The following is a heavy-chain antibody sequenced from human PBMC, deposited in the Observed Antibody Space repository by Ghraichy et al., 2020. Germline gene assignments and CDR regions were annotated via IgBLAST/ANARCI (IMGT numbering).Heavy chain of an antibody. D-gene: IGHD3-22*01. CDR2: IYHSGST. CDR1: GYSISSGYY. CDR3: TRDRFYYDSSGYF. V-gene: IGHV4-38-2*02. J-gene: IGHJ1*01. Sequence: SETLSLTCDVSGYSISSGYYWGWIRQPPGKGLEWIGCIYHSGSTYYSPSLRGRVTISMDTSKNQISLRLTSVIAADTAVYYCTRDRFYYDSSGYFGGQGTLVTVSS.